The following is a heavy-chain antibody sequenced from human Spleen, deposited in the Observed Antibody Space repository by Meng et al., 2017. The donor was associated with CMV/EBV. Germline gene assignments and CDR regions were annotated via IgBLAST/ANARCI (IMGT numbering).Heavy chain of an antibody. V-gene: IGHV3-7*01. CDR2: IKEDGSET. Sequence: GGSLRLSCAASGFTFSSYAMHWVRQAPGKGLEWVATIKEDGSETYYVDSVKGRFTISRDNAKKSLYLQMNSLRADDTAMFYCARLPVDSSFFMQEFYFDYWGQGTLVTVSS. D-gene: IGHD2/OR15-2a*01. CDR3: ARLPVDSSFFMQEFYFDY. J-gene: IGHJ4*02. CDR1: GFTFSSYA.